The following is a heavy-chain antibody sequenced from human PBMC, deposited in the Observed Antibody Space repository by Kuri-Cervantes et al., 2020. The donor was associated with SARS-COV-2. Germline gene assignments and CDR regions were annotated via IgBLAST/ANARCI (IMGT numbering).Heavy chain of an antibody. V-gene: IGHV3-53*01. CDR2: IYSAGNT. CDR1: GLTVSRDY. D-gene: IGHD5-24*01. CDR3: ARVEMATQIDY. Sequence: GESLKISCATSGLTVSRDYMSWVRQAPGKGLEWVSLIYSAGNTYYAASVKGRFTISRDDSNNTLYLQMNSLRAEDTAVYYCARVEMATQIDYWGQGTLVTVSS. J-gene: IGHJ4*02.